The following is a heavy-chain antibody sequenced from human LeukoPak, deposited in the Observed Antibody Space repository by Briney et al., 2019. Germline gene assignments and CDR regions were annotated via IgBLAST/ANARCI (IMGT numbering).Heavy chain of an antibody. Sequence: GGSLRLSCAASGFTFSSYSMNWVRQAPGKGLEWVSYISSSGSTIYYADSVKGRFTISRDNAKNSLYLQMNSLRAEDTAVYYCARDQYSTAVDWGQGTLVTVSS. D-gene: IGHD6-6*01. CDR1: GFTFSSYS. CDR3: ARDQYSTAVD. J-gene: IGHJ4*02. V-gene: IGHV3-48*04. CDR2: ISSSGSTI.